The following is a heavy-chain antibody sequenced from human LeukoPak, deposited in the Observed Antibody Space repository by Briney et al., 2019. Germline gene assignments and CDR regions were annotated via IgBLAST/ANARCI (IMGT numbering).Heavy chain of an antibody. Sequence: GGSLRLSCAASGFTFNSYAMNWVRQAPGKGLEWVSGISGSGVSTSYADSVKGRFTISRDNSKDTLYLQMSGLRADDTAVYYCARDQHSSSWYVVDYWGQGTLVTVSS. CDR3: ARDQHSSSWYVVDY. J-gene: IGHJ4*02. CDR2: ISGSGVST. V-gene: IGHV3-23*01. D-gene: IGHD6-13*01. CDR1: GFTFNSYA.